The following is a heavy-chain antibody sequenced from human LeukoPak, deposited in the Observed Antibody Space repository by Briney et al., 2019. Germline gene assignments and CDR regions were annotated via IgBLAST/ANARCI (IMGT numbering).Heavy chain of an antibody. Sequence: SETLSLTCTVSGESINSFYWSWIRQPAGKGLECIGRIYSSGSTNYSPSLKSRVTMSVDTSKNQFSLKLSSVTAADTAVYYCARDVVAAAGSFDYWGQGTQVTVSS. CDR3: ARDVVAAAGSFDY. CDR1: GESINSFY. CDR2: IYSSGST. J-gene: IGHJ4*02. V-gene: IGHV4-4*07. D-gene: IGHD6-13*01.